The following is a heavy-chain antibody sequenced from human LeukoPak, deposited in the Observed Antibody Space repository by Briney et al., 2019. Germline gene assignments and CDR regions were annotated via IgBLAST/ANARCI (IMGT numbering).Heavy chain of an antibody. CDR3: AKAQGMITFGGVIVDFDY. V-gene: IGHV3-23*01. CDR1: GFTFSGYG. D-gene: IGHD3-16*02. J-gene: IGHJ4*02. Sequence: HPGGSLRLSCAASGFTFSGYGMSWVRQAPGKGLKWVSAISGSGGSTYYADSVKGRFTISRDNSKNTLYLQMNSLRAEDTAVYYCAKAQGMITFGGVIVDFDYWGQGTLVTVSS. CDR2: ISGSGGST.